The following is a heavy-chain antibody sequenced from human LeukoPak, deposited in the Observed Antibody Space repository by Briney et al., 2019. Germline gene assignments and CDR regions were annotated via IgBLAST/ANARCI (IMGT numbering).Heavy chain of an antibody. CDR2: IIPIFGTA. CDR3: AREPGNSTYYFDY. D-gene: IGHD4-23*01. CDR1: GGTFSSYA. V-gene: IGHV1-69*01. J-gene: IGHJ4*02. Sequence: SVKVSCKASGGTFSSYAISWVRQAPGQGLEWVGGIIPIFGTANYAQKFQGRVTITADESTSTAYMELSSLRSEDTAVYYCAREPGNSTYYFDYWGQGTLVTVSS.